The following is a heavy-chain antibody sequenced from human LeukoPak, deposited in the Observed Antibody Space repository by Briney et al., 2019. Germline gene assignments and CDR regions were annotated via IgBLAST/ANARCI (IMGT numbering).Heavy chain of an antibody. CDR2: MYSSGSS. CDR1: GDSISSYY. V-gene: IGHV4-4*07. D-gene: IGHD2-21*02. Sequence: PSETLSLTCTVSGDSISSYYWSWIRQPAGKGLEWIGRMYSSGSSNYNPSLKSRVTMSIDTSKNQFSLKLSSMTVADTAVYYCARGKYCGGDCYFDYWGQGSLVTVSS. J-gene: IGHJ4*02. CDR3: ARGKYCGGDCYFDY.